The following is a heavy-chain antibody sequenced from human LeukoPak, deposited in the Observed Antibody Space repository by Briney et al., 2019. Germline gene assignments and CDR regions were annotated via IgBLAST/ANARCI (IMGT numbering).Heavy chain of an antibody. CDR3: ARGGYSSSWYLVWFDP. V-gene: IGHV1-69*13. CDR1: GGTFSSYA. J-gene: IGHJ5*02. CDR2: IIPIFGTA. Sequence: APVKVSCKASGGTFSSYAISWVRQAPGQGLEWMGGIIPIFGTANYAQKFQGRVTITADESTSTAYMELSSPRSEDTAVYYCARGGYSSSWYLVWFDPWGQGTLVTVSS. D-gene: IGHD6-13*01.